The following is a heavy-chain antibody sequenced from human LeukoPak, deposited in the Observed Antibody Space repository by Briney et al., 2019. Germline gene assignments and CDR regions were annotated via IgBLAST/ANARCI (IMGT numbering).Heavy chain of an antibody. J-gene: IGHJ6*03. V-gene: IGHV4-59*12. D-gene: IGHD3-9*01. Sequence: PSETLSLTCTVSGGTFSSYFWSWIRQPPGKGLEWIAYIYSSGHINYNPSLKSRVTISVDTSTDKFSLKQIYVTAADTAVYYCSRGRNVLRYFDWLSRAYYYYMDVWGKGTQVTVS. CDR3: SRGRNVLRYFDWLSRAYYYYMDV. CDR1: GGTFSSYF. CDR2: IYSSGHI.